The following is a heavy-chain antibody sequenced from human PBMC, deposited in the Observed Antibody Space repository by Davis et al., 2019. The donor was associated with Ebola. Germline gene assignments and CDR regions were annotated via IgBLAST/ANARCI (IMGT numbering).Heavy chain of an antibody. J-gene: IGHJ6*02. CDR3: AKDYWPHSDYYYGMDV. CDR1: GFSLGAYG. V-gene: IGHV3-33*03. Sequence: GESLKISCTASGFSLGAYGMYWVRQAPGKGLEWVAVIWYDESNKYYADSVKGRFTISRDKSQNTLYLQMNSLKGDDTAVYYCAKDYWPHSDYYYGMDVWGQGTTVTVAS. D-gene: IGHD2-8*02. CDR2: IWYDESNK.